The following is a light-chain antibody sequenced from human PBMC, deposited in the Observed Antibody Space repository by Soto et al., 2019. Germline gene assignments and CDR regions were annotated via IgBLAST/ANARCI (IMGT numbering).Light chain of an antibody. CDR3: CSYAGSFTWV. J-gene: IGLJ3*02. CDR1: SSDIGAYIY. Sequence: QSALTQPPSATGSPGQSVTISCTGTSSDIGAYIYVSWYQQHPGKAPKLMISEVSRRPSGVPERFSGSKSGNTASLTISGLQAEDEADYYCCSYAGSFTWVFGGGTKLTVL. CDR2: EVS. V-gene: IGLV2-8*01.